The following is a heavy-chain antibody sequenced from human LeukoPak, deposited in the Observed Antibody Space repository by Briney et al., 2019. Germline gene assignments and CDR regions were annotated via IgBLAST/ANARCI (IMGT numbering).Heavy chain of an antibody. CDR1: GGSISSYY. J-gene: IGHJ3*02. CDR2: IYTSGST. V-gene: IGHV4-4*07. Sequence: SETLSLTCTVSGGSISSYYWSWIRQPAGKGLEWIGRIYTSGSTNYNPSLKSRVTISVDTSKNQFSLKLSSVTAADTAVYYCARGTNWSYFKSHLGDAFDIWGQGTMVTVSS. D-gene: IGHD1-7*01. CDR3: ARGTNWSYFKSHLGDAFDI.